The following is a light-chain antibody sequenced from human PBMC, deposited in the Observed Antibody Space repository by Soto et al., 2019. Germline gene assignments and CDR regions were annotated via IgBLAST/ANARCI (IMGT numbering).Light chain of an antibody. Sequence: EIVLTQSPATLSLSPGERATLSCRASQSVSSYLAWYQQKPGQAPRLLIYDAYNRATGIPARFSGSGSGTDITLTISSLEPEDFAVYYCQQRSNWPPMYTFGQGTKLEIK. CDR2: DAY. CDR3: QQRSNWPPMYT. CDR1: QSVSSY. J-gene: IGKJ2*01. V-gene: IGKV3-11*01.